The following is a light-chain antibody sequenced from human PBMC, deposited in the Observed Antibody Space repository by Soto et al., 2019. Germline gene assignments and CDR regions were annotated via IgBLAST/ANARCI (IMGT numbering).Light chain of an antibody. J-gene: IGKJ1*01. CDR1: QSISSY. Sequence: DIHMSHSPSFLSASVGVRVTITCRASQSISSYLNWYQQKPGKAPKLLIYAASSLQSGVPSRFSGSGSGTDFTLTISSLQPEYFSTYYCQQSYSTPPTFGQGTKVDIK. CDR3: QQSYSTPPT. V-gene: IGKV1-39*01. CDR2: AAS.